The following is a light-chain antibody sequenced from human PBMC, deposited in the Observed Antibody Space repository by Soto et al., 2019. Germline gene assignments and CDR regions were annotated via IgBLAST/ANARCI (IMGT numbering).Light chain of an antibody. V-gene: IGKV1-39*01. Sequence: DIPMTQSPSSLSASVGDRVTITCRASQSISTYLNWYQQKPGKAPKLLIYGASSLQSGVPSRFSGSGSGTDFTLTISSLQPEDFATYYCQQSYNTPRTFGQGTKVEIK. CDR2: GAS. CDR3: QQSYNTPRT. CDR1: QSISTY. J-gene: IGKJ1*01.